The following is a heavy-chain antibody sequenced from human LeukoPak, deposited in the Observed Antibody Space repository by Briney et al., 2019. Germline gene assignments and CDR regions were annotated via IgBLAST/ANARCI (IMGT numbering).Heavy chain of an antibody. Sequence: GESLKISCEGSGYSFTNYWMGWVRQMPGKGLEWMGIIYPGDSDTRYSPSFQGQVTISADNSITTAYLQWSSLKASDTAMYYCARHLPYHLGPDASGISGQGRMVTVSS. CDR3: ARHLPYHLGPDASGI. V-gene: IGHV5-51*01. CDR2: IYPGDSDT. J-gene: IGHJ3*02. CDR1: GYSFTNYW.